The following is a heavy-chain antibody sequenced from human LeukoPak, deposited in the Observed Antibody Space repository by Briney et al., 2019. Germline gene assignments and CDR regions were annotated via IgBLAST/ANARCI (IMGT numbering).Heavy chain of an antibody. D-gene: IGHD3-16*02. CDR2: ISTSSSYI. Sequence: GGSLRLSCAASGFTFSSYTMNWVRQAPGKGLEWVSFISTSSSYIYYADSVKGRFTISRDNSKNTLYLQMNSLRAEDTAVYYCARESFTFGGVIVSDAFDIWGQGTMVTVSS. CDR1: GFTFSSYT. V-gene: IGHV3-21*01. CDR3: ARESFTFGGVIVSDAFDI. J-gene: IGHJ3*02.